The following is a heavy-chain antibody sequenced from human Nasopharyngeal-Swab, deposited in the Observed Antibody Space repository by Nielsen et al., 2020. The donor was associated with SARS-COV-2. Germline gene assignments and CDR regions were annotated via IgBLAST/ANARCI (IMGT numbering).Heavy chain of an antibody. V-gene: IGHV3-23*01. D-gene: IGHD4-17*01. CDR2: ISGSGGSA. CDR1: GFTFSSST. CDR3: ANQDYGDYGRDY. Sequence: GGSLRLSCAASGFTFSSSTMSWVRQAPGKGMEWVSVISGSGGSARYADSVKGRFTISRDNSRNTLYLQMNSLRAGDTAVYYCANQDYGDYGRDYWGQGTLVTVSS. J-gene: IGHJ4*02.